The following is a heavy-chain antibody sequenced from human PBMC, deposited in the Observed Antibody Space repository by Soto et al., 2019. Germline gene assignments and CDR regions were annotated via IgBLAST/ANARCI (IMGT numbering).Heavy chain of an antibody. CDR2: ISAYNGNT. CDR3: ARATYYDFWSGRSSKYYFDY. CDR1: GYTFTSYG. D-gene: IGHD3-3*01. V-gene: IGHV1-18*01. J-gene: IGHJ4*02. Sequence: GASVKVSCKASGYTFTSYGISWVRQAPGQGLEWMGWISAYNGNTNYAQKLQGRVTMTTDTSTSTAYMELRSLRSDDTAVYYCARATYYDFWSGRSSKYYFDYWGQGTLVTVSS.